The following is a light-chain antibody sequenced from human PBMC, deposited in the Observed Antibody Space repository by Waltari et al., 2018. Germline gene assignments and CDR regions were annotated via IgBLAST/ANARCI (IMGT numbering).Light chain of an antibody. CDR2: GQN. CDR1: SLRRFY. Sequence: SSELTQDPAVSVALGQTVRITYQGDSLRRFYASWYQQRPGQAPILVLYGQNNRPSGIPDRFSGSTSGNTASLTITRAQAEDEGDYFCHSRDTTSTRLFGGGTRVTV. V-gene: IGLV3-19*01. J-gene: IGLJ2*01. CDR3: HSRDTTSTRL.